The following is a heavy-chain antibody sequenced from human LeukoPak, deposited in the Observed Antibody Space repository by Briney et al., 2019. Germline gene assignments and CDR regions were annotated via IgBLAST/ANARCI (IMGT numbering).Heavy chain of an antibody. Sequence: PGGSLRLSCAASGFTFDDYAMHWVRQAPGKGLEWVSGISWNSGSIGYADSVKGRFTISRDNAKNSLYLQMNSLRAEDTALYYCAKDKGLAAAYFNYWGQGTLVTVSS. CDR3: AKDKGLAAAYFNY. D-gene: IGHD6-13*01. V-gene: IGHV3-9*01. CDR2: ISWNSGSI. CDR1: GFTFDDYA. J-gene: IGHJ4*02.